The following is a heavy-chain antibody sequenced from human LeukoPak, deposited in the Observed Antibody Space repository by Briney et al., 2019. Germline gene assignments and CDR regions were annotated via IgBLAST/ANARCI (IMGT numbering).Heavy chain of an antibody. J-gene: IGHJ6*02. CDR2: IIPILGIA. V-gene: IGHV1-69*04. CDR3: ARDRVVVVPAAIDYYHGMDV. CDR1: GGTFSSYT. Sequence: SVKVSCKASGGTFSSYTISWVRQAPGQGLEWMGRIIPILGIANYAQKFQGRVTITADKSTSTAYMELSSLRSEGTAVYYCARDRVVVVPAAIDYYHGMDVWGQGTTVTVSS. D-gene: IGHD2-2*01.